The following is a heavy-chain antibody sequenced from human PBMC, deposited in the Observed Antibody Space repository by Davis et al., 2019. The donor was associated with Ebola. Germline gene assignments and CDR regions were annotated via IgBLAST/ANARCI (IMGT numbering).Heavy chain of an antibody. J-gene: IGHJ6*02. D-gene: IGHD2-2*01. CDR2: IRSKANSYAT. CDR3: ISVPAARGMDV. V-gene: IGHV3-73*01. CDR1: GFTFSGSA. Sequence: GGSLRLSCAASGFTFSGSAMHWVRKASGQGLEWVGRIRSKANSYATASAASVKGRFTISRDDSKNTAYLQMNSLKTEDTAVYYCISVPAARGMDVWGQGTTVTVSS.